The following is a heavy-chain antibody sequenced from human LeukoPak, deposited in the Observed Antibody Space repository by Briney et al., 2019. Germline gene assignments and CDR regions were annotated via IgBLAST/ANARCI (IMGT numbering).Heavy chain of an antibody. CDR2: ISSSGSTI. V-gene: IGHV3-11*04. CDR3: ASWELDDILTDDAFDI. J-gene: IGHJ3*02. Sequence: GGSLRLSCAASGFIFSDYYMSWIRQAPGKGLEWVSYISSSGSTIYYADSVKGRFTISRDNAKNSLYLQMNSLRGEDTAVYYCASWELDDILTDDAFDIRGQGTMVTVSS. CDR1: GFIFSDYY. D-gene: IGHD3-9*01.